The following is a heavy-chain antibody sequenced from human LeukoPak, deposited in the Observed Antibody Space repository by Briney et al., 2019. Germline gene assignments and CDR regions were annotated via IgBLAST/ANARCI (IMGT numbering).Heavy chain of an antibody. J-gene: IGHJ4*02. CDR2: INPSGGST. Sequence: ASVKVSRKASGYTFTSYYMHWVRQAPGQGLEWMGIINPSGGSTSYAQKFQGRVTMTRDTSTSTVYMELSSLRAEDTAVYYCAKDYGDYAFDYWGQGTLVTVSS. D-gene: IGHD4-17*01. CDR3: AKDYGDYAFDY. V-gene: IGHV1-46*01. CDR1: GYTFTSYY.